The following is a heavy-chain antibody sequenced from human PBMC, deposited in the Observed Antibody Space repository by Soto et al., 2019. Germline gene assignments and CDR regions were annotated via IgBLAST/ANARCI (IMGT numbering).Heavy chain of an antibody. D-gene: IGHD6-19*01. CDR3: ATAPIAVAGTDY. CDR2: FDPEDGET. J-gene: IGHJ4*02. V-gene: IGHV1-24*01. Sequence: VASVKVTCKVSGYTLTELSRHWVRQAPGKGLEWMGGFDPEDGETIYAQKFQGRVTMTEDTSTDTAYMELSSLRSEDTAVYYCATAPIAVAGTDYWGQGTLVTVSS. CDR1: GYTLTELS.